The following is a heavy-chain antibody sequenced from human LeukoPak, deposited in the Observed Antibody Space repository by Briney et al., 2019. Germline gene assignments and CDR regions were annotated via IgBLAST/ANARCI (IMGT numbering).Heavy chain of an antibody. CDR1: GYTFTGYY. CDR3: ARDLWFGESHFDF. J-gene: IGHJ4*02. Sequence: ASVKVSCKTSGYTFTGYYIHWVRQAPGQGLEWMGWINPKNGDTKYAQNFQGRVTLTRVTSISTVYMELSRPRFDDTAVYYCARDLWFGESHFDFWGQGTLVTVSS. V-gene: IGHV1-2*02. D-gene: IGHD3-10*01. CDR2: INPKNGDT.